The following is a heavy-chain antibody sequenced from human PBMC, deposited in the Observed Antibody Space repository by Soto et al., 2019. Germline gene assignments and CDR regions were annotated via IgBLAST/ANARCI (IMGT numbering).Heavy chain of an antibody. CDR2: IYYSGST. J-gene: IGHJ6*02. D-gene: IGHD6-13*01. Sequence: PETLSLTCTVSGGSISSSSYYWGWIRQPPGKGLEWIGSIYYSGSTYYNPSLKSRVTISVDTSKNQFSLKLSSVTAADTAVYYCARHGTRGSSWLTFYYYGMDVWGQGTTVTVSS. CDR1: GGSISSSSYY. V-gene: IGHV4-39*01. CDR3: ARHGTRGSSWLTFYYYGMDV.